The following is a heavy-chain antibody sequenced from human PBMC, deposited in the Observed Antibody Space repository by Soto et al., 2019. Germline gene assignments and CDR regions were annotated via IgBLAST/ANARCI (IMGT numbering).Heavy chain of an antibody. CDR1: NGSISSGPYS. Sequence: SETLSLTCTVSNGSISSGPYSWGWIRQPQGERQEWIGTFHFSERTYYNQSHKSRVSISVVTSKNHFSLKLSSVTAADTAVYFWARRGSGGIAVAGTSFDYWGQGTLVTVSS. CDR2: FHFSERT. J-gene: IGHJ4*02. D-gene: IGHD6-19*01. V-gene: IGHV4-39*01. CDR3: ARRGSGGIAVAGTSFDY.